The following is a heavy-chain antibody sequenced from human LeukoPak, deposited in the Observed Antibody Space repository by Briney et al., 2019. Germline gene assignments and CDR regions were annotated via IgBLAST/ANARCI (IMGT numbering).Heavy chain of an antibody. V-gene: IGHV4-59*08. CDR2: IYYSGST. J-gene: IGHJ6*02. CDR1: GGSISSYY. CDR3: ARHRPYYDILTGYSSYYYYGMDV. Sequence: SETLSLTCTVSGGSISSYYWSWIRQPPGKGLEWIGYIYYSGSTNYNPSLKSRVTISVDTSKNQFSLKLSSVTAADTAVYYCARHRPYYDILTGYSSYYYYGMDVWGQGTTVTVSS. D-gene: IGHD3-9*01.